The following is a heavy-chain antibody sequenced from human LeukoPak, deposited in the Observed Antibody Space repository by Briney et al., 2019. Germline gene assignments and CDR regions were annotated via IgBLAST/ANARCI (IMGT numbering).Heavy chain of an antibody. J-gene: IGHJ4*02. V-gene: IGHV3-74*01. D-gene: IGHD6-13*01. Sequence: AGGSLRLSCAASGFAFSANWMHWVRQSPGKGLVWVSHINTDGTTTTYADSVKGRFTISRDNTKNTLYLRMNSLRAEDTAVYYCVRGRPGYYFDDWGQGSLVTVSS. CDR3: VRGRPGYYFDD. CDR2: INTDGTTT. CDR1: GFAFSANW.